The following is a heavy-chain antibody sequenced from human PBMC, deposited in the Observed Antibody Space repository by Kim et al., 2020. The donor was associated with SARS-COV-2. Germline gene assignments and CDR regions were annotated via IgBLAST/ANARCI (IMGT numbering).Heavy chain of an antibody. CDR3: ARDQSLVGALYYFDY. CDR2: ISSSSSYT. V-gene: IGHV3-11*06. CDR1: GFTFSDYY. D-gene: IGHD1-26*01. Sequence: GGSLRLSCAASGFTFSDYYMSWIRQAPGKGLEWVSYISSSSSYTNYADSVKGRFTISRDNAKNSLYLQMNSLRAEDTAVYYCARDQSLVGALYYFDYWGQGTLVTVSS. J-gene: IGHJ4*02.